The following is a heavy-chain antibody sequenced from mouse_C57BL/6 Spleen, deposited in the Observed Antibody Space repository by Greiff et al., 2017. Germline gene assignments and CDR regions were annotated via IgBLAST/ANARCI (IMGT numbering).Heavy chain of an antibody. Sequence: QVQLQQSGAELVKPGASVKMSCKASGYTFTTYPIEWMKQNHGKSLEWIGNFHPYNDDTKYNEKFKGKATLTVEKSSSTVYLELSLLTSDDSAVFYCVRATPYYYGSSQYYFDYWGQGTTLTVSS. D-gene: IGHD1-1*01. CDR2: FHPYNDDT. CDR3: VRATPYYYGSSQYYFDY. CDR1: GYTFTTYP. V-gene: IGHV1-47*01. J-gene: IGHJ2*01.